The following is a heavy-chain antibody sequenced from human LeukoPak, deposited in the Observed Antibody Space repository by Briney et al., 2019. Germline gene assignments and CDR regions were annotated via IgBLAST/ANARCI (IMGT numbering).Heavy chain of an antibody. J-gene: IGHJ6*02. CDR2: IFPSDSDT. CDR1: GYSFTTYW. Sequence: GESLKISCKGSGYSFTTYWFAWVRQMPGKGLEWMGIIFPSDSDTRYSPSFQGQVSISADKSITTAYLQWSSLKASDTATYYCARLGAGLDVWGQGTTVTVSS. D-gene: IGHD4/OR15-4a*01. CDR3: ARLGAGLDV. V-gene: IGHV5-51*01.